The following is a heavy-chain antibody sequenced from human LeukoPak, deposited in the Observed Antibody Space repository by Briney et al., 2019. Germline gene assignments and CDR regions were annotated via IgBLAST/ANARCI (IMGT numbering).Heavy chain of an antibody. CDR2: ISSSSSYI. CDR3: FRGSYEADFDY. V-gene: IGHV3-21*01. J-gene: IGHJ4*02. CDR1: GFTVSSNY. Sequence: GGSLRLSCAASGFTVSSNYMNWVRQAPGKGLEWVSSISSSSSYIYYADSVKGRFTISRDNAKNSLYLQMNSLRAEDTAVYYCFRGSYEADFDYWGQGTLVTVSS. D-gene: IGHD1-26*01.